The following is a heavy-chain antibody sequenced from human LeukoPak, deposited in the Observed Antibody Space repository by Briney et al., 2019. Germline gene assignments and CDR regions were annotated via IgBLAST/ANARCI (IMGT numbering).Heavy chain of an antibody. CDR1: GGTFGSYA. Sequence: ASVKVSCKASGGTFGSYAISWVRQAPGQGLEWMGGIIPVFGTANYAQKFQGRVTITADESTSTAYMELSSLRSEDTAVYYCATGGSYYYYGMDVWGQGTTVTVSS. J-gene: IGHJ6*02. V-gene: IGHV1-69*13. D-gene: IGHD1-26*01. CDR3: ATGGSYYYYGMDV. CDR2: IIPVFGTA.